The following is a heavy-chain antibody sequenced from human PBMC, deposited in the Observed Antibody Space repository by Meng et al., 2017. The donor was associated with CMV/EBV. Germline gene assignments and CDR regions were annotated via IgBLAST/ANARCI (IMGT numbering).Heavy chain of an antibody. CDR2: IYYSGST. J-gene: IGHJ2*01. D-gene: IGHD2-2*03. V-gene: IGHV4-31*02. CDR3: ARDYGYCSSTSCYGNWYFDL. CDR1: SGGYY. Sequence: SGGYYWSWIRQHSGKGLEWIGYIYYSGSTYYNPSLKSRVTISVDTSKNQFSLKLSSVTAADTAVYYCARDYGYCSSTSCYGNWYFDLWGRGTLVTVSS.